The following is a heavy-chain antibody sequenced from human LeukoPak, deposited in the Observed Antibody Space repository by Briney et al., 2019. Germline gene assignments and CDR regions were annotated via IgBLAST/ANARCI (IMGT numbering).Heavy chain of an antibody. CDR1: GFTFSNYG. Sequence: PGGSLRLSCAASGFTFSNYGMAWVRQVPGKGLEWVSAITGSGGSTYYADSVKGRITISRDNSKNTLYLQMNSLRAEDTAVYYCAKGVGYCSGGSCQQFDYWGQGTLVTVSS. CDR3: AKGVGYCSGGSCQQFDY. CDR2: ITGSGGST. J-gene: IGHJ4*02. D-gene: IGHD2-15*01. V-gene: IGHV3-23*01.